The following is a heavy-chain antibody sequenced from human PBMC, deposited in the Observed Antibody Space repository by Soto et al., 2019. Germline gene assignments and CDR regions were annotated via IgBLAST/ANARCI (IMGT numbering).Heavy chain of an antibody. V-gene: IGHV4-34*01. J-gene: IGHJ6*02. CDR2: INHSGST. Sequence: SETLSLTCAVYGGSFSGYYWSWIRQPPGKGLEWIGEINHSGSTNYNPSLKSRVTISVDTSKNQFSLKLSSVTAADTAVYYCARGVKLREYCSSTSCFYYYYYGMDVWGQGTTVTVSS. D-gene: IGHD2-2*01. CDR1: GGSFSGYY. CDR3: ARGVKLREYCSSTSCFYYYYYGMDV.